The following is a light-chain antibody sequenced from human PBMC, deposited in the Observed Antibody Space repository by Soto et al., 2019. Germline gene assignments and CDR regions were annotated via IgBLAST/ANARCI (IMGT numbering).Light chain of an antibody. CDR2: GAS. CDR1: QSVSSSY. CDR3: NQYGSSPYT. V-gene: IGKV3-20*01. Sequence: EIVLTQSPGTLSLSPGERATLSCRASQSVSSSYLAWYQQKPGQAPRLLIYGASSRATGIPDRFSGSGSVTDFTLTISRLEPEDFAVYYWNQYGSSPYTFGQVPKLEIK. J-gene: IGKJ2*01.